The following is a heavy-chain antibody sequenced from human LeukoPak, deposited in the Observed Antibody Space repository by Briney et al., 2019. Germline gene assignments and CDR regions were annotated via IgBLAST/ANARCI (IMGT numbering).Heavy chain of an antibody. CDR1: GGSISSSSYY. CDR2: IYYSGST. D-gene: IGHD2-2*01. V-gene: IGHV4-39*02. Sequence: SETLSLTCTVSGGSISSSSYYWGWIRQPPGKGLEWIGSIYYSGSTYYNPSLKSRVTISVDTSKNQFSLKLSSVTAADTAVYYCARDFCSSEACPFRDDAFDIWGQGTKVTVSS. CDR3: ARDFCSSEACPFRDDAFDI. J-gene: IGHJ3*02.